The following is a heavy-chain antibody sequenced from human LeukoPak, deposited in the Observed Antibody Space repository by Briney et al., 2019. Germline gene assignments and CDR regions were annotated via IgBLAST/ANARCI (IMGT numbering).Heavy chain of an antibody. D-gene: IGHD4-17*01. CDR1: GFTFSSYA. CDR2: IYYSGST. Sequence: LRLSCAASGFTFSSYAMSWVRQHPGKGLEWIGYIYYSGSTYYNPSLKSRVTISVDTSKNQFSLKLSSVTAADTAVYYCASRIYGDFSFDYWGQGALVTVSS. J-gene: IGHJ4*02. V-gene: IGHV4-31*02. CDR3: ASRIYGDFSFDY.